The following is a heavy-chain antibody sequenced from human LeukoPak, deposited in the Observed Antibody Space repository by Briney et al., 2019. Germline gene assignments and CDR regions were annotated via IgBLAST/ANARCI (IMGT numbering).Heavy chain of an antibody. J-gene: IGHJ3*02. CDR1: GYTFTSYY. CDR3: ARDLKGRPHEGYAFDI. CDR2: INPSGGST. V-gene: IGHV1-46*01. Sequence: RASVKVSCKASGYTFTSYYMHWVRQAPGQGLEWMGIINPSGGSTSYAQKFRGRVTMTRDTSTSTVYMELSSLRSEDTAVYYCARDLKGRPHEGYAFDIWGQGTMVTVSS. D-gene: IGHD3-10*01.